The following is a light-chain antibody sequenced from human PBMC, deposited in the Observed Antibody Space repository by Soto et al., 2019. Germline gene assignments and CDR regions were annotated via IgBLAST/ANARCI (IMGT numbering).Light chain of an antibody. CDR3: QQYNIWPPYT. CDR2: GAS. Sequence: EIVMTQSPVTLSVSPGERATLSCRASQSVSSNLAWYQQKPGQAPRLLIYGASSRATGIPARFSGSGSGTEFTLTISSLQSEDFALYYCQQYNIWPPYTFGQGTKV. CDR1: QSVSSN. V-gene: IGKV3-15*01. J-gene: IGKJ2*01.